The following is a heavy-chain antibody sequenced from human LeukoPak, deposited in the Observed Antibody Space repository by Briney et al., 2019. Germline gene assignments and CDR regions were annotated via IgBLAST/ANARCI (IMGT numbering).Heavy chain of an antibody. V-gene: IGHV3-53*01. CDR1: GFTVSSNY. CDR3: VKARMPHCGTDCLES. J-gene: IGHJ4*02. D-gene: IGHD2-21*02. Sequence: GGSLRLSCAASGFTVSSNYMSWVRQAPGKGLEWVSVIYSGGSTYYADSVKGRLTISRDNSKNTLYLQMNSLRAEDTAVYYCVKARMPHCGTDCLESWGQGTLVTVSS. CDR2: IYSGGST.